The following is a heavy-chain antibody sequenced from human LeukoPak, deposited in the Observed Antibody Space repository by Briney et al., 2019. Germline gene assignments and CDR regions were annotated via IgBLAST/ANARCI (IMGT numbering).Heavy chain of an antibody. D-gene: IGHD3-10*02. CDR3: ARDLRSGNYYSDY. Sequence: SETLSLTCTVSGGSISSYYWSWIRQPPGKGLEWIGYIYYSGSTNYNPSLKSRVTISVDTSKNQFSLKLSSVTAADTAVYYCARDLRSGNYYSDYWGQGTLVTVSS. V-gene: IGHV4-59*01. CDR2: IYYSGST. CDR1: GGSISSYY. J-gene: IGHJ4*02.